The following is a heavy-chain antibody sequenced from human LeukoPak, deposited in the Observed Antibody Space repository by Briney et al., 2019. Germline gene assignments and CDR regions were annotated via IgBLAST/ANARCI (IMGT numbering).Heavy chain of an antibody. CDR1: GYSFATYW. J-gene: IGHJ4*02. CDR3: ARPPSRGYSSSFEY. Sequence: GESLQISCKGSGYSFATYWIAWVRQMPGKGLEWMGIIYPDEANNRYSPSFQGQVTISADKSISTAYLQWSSLKASDTAIYYCARPPSRGYSSSFEYWGQGTLVTVSS. CDR2: IYPDEANN. D-gene: IGHD2-2*03. V-gene: IGHV5-51*01.